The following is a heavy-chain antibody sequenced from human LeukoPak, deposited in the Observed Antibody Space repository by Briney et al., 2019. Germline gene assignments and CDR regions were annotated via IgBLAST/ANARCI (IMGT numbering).Heavy chain of an antibody. CDR1: GGSISSYY. J-gene: IGHJ5*02. D-gene: IGHD3-3*01. CDR2: IYYRGST. V-gene: IGHV4-59*01. Sequence: SETLSLTCTVSGGSISSYYWSWIRQPPGKGLEWIGYIYYRGSTNYNPSLKSRVTISVDTSKNQFSLKLSSVTAADTAVYYCARHSGLRSPFDPWGQGTLVTVSS. CDR3: ARHSGLRSPFDP.